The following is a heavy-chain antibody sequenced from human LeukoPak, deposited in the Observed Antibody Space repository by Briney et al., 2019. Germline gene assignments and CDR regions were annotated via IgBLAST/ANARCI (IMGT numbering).Heavy chain of an antibody. CDR2: TYYRSKWYN. Sequence: SETLSLTCTVSGGSIRSYYWSWIRQSPSRGLEWLGRTYYRSKWYNDYAVSVKSRITINPDTSKNQFSLQPNSVTPEDTAVYYCARDPSHSGGFDPWGQGTLVTVSS. V-gene: IGHV6-1*01. CDR1: GGSIRSYY. D-gene: IGHD6-19*01. CDR3: ARDPSHSGGFDP. J-gene: IGHJ5*02.